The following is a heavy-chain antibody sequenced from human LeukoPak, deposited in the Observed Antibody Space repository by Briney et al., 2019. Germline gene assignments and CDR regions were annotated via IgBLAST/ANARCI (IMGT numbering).Heavy chain of an antibody. CDR1: GGTFSSYA. J-gene: IGHJ4*02. CDR2: IIPILGIA. Sequence: VASVKVSCKASGGTFSSYAISWVRQAPGQGPEWMGRIIPILGIANYAQKFQGRVTITADKSTSTAYMELSSLRSEDTAVYCCARGRSSGWYYFDYWGQGTLVTVSS. D-gene: IGHD6-19*01. V-gene: IGHV1-69*04. CDR3: ARGRSSGWYYFDY.